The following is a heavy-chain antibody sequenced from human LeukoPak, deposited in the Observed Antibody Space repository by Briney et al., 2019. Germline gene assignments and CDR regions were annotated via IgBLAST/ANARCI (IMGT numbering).Heavy chain of an antibody. Sequence: PGGSLRLSCAASGFTFSSYGMHWVRQAPGKGLEWVAVISYDGSNKYYADSVEGRFTISRDNSKNTLSLQMNSLRAEDTAVYYCAKDNYASGSYYPYFDSWGQGTLVTVSS. CDR3: AKDNYASGSYYPYFDS. CDR1: GFTFSSYG. CDR2: ISYDGSNK. D-gene: IGHD3-10*01. J-gene: IGHJ4*02. V-gene: IGHV3-30*18.